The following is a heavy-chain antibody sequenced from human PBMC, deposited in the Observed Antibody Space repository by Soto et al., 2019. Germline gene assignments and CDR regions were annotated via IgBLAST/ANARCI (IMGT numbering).Heavy chain of an antibody. CDR2: IYYSGST. D-gene: IGHD3-3*01. CDR3: ARRYDGSLDY. V-gene: IGHV4-59*08. CDR1: VGSISSYY. J-gene: IGHJ4*02. Sequence: SETLSLTCTVSVGSISSYYWSWIRQPPGKGLEWIGYIYYSGSTNYNPSLKSRVTISVDTSKNQFSLKLSSVTAADTAVYYCARRYDGSLDYCGQWALVTDSS.